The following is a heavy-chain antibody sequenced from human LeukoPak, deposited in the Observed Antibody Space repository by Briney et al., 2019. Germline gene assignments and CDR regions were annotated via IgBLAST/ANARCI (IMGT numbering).Heavy chain of an antibody. CDR1: GYTFTSYG. CDR2: ISAYNGNT. Sequence: GASVKVSCKASGYTFTSYGISWVRQAPGQGLEWMGWISAYNGNTNYAQKLQGRVTMTTDTSTSTAYMELRSLRSDDTAVYYCARAPRPVYYDILTGYPENWFDPWGQGTLVTVSS. J-gene: IGHJ5*02. V-gene: IGHV1-18*01. D-gene: IGHD3-9*01. CDR3: ARAPRPVYYDILTGYPENWFDP.